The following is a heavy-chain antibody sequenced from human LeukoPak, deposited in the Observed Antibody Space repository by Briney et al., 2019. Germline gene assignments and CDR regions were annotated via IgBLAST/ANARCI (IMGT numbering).Heavy chain of an antibody. J-gene: IGHJ3*02. D-gene: IGHD3-16*02. CDR1: GFTFSSYW. CDR2: INSDGSST. V-gene: IGHV3-74*01. CDR3: ARELGGVIVPQDAFDI. Sequence: GGSLRLSCAVSGFTFSSYWMHWVRQAPGKGLVWVSRINSDGSSTSYADSVKGRFTISRDNAKNTLYLQMNSLRAEDTAVYYCARELGGVIVPQDAFDIWGQGTMVTVSS.